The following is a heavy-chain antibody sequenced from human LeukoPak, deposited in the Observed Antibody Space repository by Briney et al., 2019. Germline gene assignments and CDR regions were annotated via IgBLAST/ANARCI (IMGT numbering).Heavy chain of an antibody. CDR2: VYSSGRT. V-gene: IGHV4-59*01. CDR3: AKDRGWELRILDY. CDR1: GGSISNYY. D-gene: IGHD1-26*01. J-gene: IGHJ4*02. Sequence: PSETLSLTCTVSGGSISNYYWSWIRQPPGKGLEWIAYVYSSGRTNYNPSLKSRVTISVDTSKSQFSLKLSSVTAADTAVYYCAKDRGWELRILDYWGQGTLVTVSS.